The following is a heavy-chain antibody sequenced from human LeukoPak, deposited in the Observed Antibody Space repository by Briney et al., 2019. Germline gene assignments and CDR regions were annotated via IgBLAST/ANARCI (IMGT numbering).Heavy chain of an antibody. D-gene: IGHD3-10*01. CDR1: GFTFSSYS. J-gene: IGHJ3*02. V-gene: IGHV3-21*01. CDR3: ASVDAMVRRVIVAFDN. CDR2: ISSSSSYI. Sequence: PGGSLRLSCAASGFTFSSYSMNWVRQAPGKGLEWVSSISSSSSYIYYADSVKGRFTISRDNAKNSLYLQMNSLRAEDAAVYYCASVDAMVRRVIVAFDNWGQGTMVTVSS.